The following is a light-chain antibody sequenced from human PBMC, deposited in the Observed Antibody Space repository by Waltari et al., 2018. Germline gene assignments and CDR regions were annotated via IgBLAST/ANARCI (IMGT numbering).Light chain of an antibody. V-gene: IGKV1-5*03. CDR3: QQGLT. Sequence: DIQMTQSPSTLSASVGDRVTITCRASQSISTWLAWYQQKPGKAPDLLIYKASLLESGVPSRFSGSGSGTEFTLTISSLQPDDFATYYCQQGLTFGGGTKVEIQ. J-gene: IGKJ4*01. CDR1: QSISTW. CDR2: KAS.